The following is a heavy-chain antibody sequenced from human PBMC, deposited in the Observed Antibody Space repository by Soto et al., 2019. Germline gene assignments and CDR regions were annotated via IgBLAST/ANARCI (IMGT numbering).Heavy chain of an antibody. D-gene: IGHD2-15*01. CDR1: GGSISSSSYY. CDR3: AAGYCSGGSCYKPYYYYGMDV. Sequence: PSETLSLTCTVSGGSISSSSYYWGWIRQPPGKGLEWIGSIYYSGSTYYNPSLKSRVTISVDTSKNQFSLKLSSVTAADTAVYYCAAGYCSGGSCYKPYYYYGMDVWGQGTTVTVSS. CDR2: IYYSGST. V-gene: IGHV4-39*01. J-gene: IGHJ6*02.